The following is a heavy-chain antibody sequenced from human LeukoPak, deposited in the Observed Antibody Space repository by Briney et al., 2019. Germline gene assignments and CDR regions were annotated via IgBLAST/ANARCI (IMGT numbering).Heavy chain of an antibody. CDR3: AREGSLYSFDY. J-gene: IGHJ4*02. V-gene: IGHV3-7*01. CDR2: IKPDGSEK. CDR1: GFTFSGYW. Sequence: GGSLRLSCAASGFTFSGYWMSWVRQAPGKGLEWVANIKPDGSEKSYVDSVKGRFTISRDNAKNSLYLQLNSLRAEDTALYYCAREGSLYSFDYWGQGTLVTVSS.